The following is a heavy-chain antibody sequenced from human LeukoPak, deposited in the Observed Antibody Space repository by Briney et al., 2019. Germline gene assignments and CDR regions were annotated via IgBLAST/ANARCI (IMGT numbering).Heavy chain of an antibody. D-gene: IGHD3-22*01. CDR2: IYSGGST. CDR3: AKEYYYDSSGYYQGPLDY. J-gene: IGHJ4*02. Sequence: PGGSLRLSCAASGFSVSSNYMSWVRQAPGKGLEWVSVIYSGGSTYYADSVKGRFTISRDNSKNTLYLQMNSLRAEDTAVYYCAKEYYYDSSGYYQGPLDYWGQGTLVTVSS. CDR1: GFSVSSNY. V-gene: IGHV3-53*05.